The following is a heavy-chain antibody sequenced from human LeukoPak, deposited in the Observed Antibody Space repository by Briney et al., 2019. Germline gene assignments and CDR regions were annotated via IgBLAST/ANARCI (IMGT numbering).Heavy chain of an antibody. V-gene: IGHV3-23*01. CDR3: AKAVRSMVTGGGYFDS. Sequence: GGSLRLSXAASGFAFSNYAMSWVRQAPGKGLEWVSSLSGGGDSRYYADSVMGRFTISRDNSKNTLYLQMNSLRAEDTAVYYCAKAVRSMVTGGGYFDSWGQGTLVTVSS. J-gene: IGHJ4*02. D-gene: IGHD3-10*01. CDR1: GFAFSNYA. CDR2: LSGGGDSR.